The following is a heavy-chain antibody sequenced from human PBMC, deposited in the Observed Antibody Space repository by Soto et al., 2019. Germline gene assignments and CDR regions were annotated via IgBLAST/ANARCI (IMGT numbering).Heavy chain of an antibody. Sequence: SETLSLTCAVYGGSFSGYYWSWIRQPPGKGLEWIGEINHSGSTNYNPSLKSRVTISVDTSKNQFSLKLSSVTAADTAVYYCARFPRTPYCSSTSCYGGTYYFDYWGQGTLVTVSS. D-gene: IGHD2-2*01. CDR1: GGSFSGYY. CDR2: INHSGST. CDR3: ARFPRTPYCSSTSCYGGTYYFDY. J-gene: IGHJ4*02. V-gene: IGHV4-34*01.